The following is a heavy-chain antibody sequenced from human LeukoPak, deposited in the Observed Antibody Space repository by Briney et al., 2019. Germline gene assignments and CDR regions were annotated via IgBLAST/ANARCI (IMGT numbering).Heavy chain of an antibody. D-gene: IGHD2-21*02. CDR2: INSDGSST. V-gene: IGHV3-74*01. Sequence: GGSLRLSCAASGFTFSSYWMHWVRQAPGKGLVWVSRINSDGSSTSYADSVKGRFTISRDNAKSTLCLQMNSLRAEDTAVYYCARGAYCGGDCPRDYWGQGTPVTVSS. CDR3: ARGAYCGGDCPRDY. CDR1: GFTFSSYW. J-gene: IGHJ4*02.